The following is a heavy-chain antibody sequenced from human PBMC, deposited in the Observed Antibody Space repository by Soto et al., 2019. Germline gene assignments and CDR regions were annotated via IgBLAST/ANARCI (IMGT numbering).Heavy chain of an antibody. Sequence: GGSLVLSCAASGFTFSIYGMHWVRQAPGKGLEWVAVISYDGSNKYYADSVKGRFTISRDNSKNTLYLQMNSLRAEDTAVYYCAKLGTMQDYWGQGTLVTVSS. J-gene: IGHJ4*02. CDR2: ISYDGSNK. V-gene: IGHV3-30*18. CDR3: AKLGTMQDY. D-gene: IGHD1-7*01. CDR1: GFTFSIYG.